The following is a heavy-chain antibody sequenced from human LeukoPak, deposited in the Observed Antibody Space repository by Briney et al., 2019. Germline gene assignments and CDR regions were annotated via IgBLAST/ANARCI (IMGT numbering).Heavy chain of an antibody. J-gene: IGHJ6*02. CDR2: ISDSGGGT. V-gene: IGHV3-23*01. Sequence: GGSLRLSCAASGFTFSSYAMSWVRQAPGKGLEWVSAISDSGGGTYYADSVKGRFTISRDNSKNTLYLQMNSLRAEDTAVYYCAKEGGPTLYYYYYGMDVWGQGTTVTVSS. D-gene: IGHD3-16*01. CDR3: AKEGGPTLYYYYYGMDV. CDR1: GFTFSSYA.